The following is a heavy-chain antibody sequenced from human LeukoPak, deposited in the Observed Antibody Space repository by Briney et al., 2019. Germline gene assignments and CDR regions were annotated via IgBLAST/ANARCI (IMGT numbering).Heavy chain of an antibody. J-gene: IGHJ4*02. D-gene: IGHD2-15*01. CDR2: ISSSSSYI. CDR1: GFTFSSYS. Sequence: GGSLRLSCAASGFTFSSYSMNWVRQARGKGLEWVSSISSSSSYIYYADSVKGRFTISRDNAKNSLYLQMNSLRAEDTAVYYCAREGLRYCSGGSCSIDYWGQGTLVTVSS. V-gene: IGHV3-21*01. CDR3: AREGLRYCSGGSCSIDY.